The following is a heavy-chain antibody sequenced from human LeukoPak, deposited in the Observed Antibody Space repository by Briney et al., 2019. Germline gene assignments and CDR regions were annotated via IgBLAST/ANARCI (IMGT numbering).Heavy chain of an antibody. Sequence: SETLSLTCTVSGGSISSYYWSWIRQPAGKGLEWIGRIYTSGSTNYNPSLKSRVTMSVDTSKNQFSLKLSSVTAADTAVYYCVTGYCSSTSCSFDYWGQGTLVTVSS. J-gene: IGHJ4*02. CDR2: IYTSGST. CDR1: GGSISSYY. V-gene: IGHV4-4*07. D-gene: IGHD2-2*01. CDR3: VTGYCSSTSCSFDY.